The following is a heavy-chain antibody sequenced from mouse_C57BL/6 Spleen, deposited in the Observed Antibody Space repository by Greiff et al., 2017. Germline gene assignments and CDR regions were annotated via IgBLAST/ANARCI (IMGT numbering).Heavy chain of an antibody. D-gene: IGHD1-1*01. J-gene: IGHJ1*03. CDR2: IDPEDGET. V-gene: IGHV14-2*01. CDR1: GFNIKDYY. Sequence: EVNVVESGAELVKPGASVKLSCTASGFNIKDYYMHWVKQRTEQGLEWIGRIDPEDGETKYAPKFQGKATITADTSSNTAYLQLSSLTSEDTAVYYCARRTVVGGDWYFDVWGTGTTVTVSS. CDR3: ARRTVVGGDWYFDV.